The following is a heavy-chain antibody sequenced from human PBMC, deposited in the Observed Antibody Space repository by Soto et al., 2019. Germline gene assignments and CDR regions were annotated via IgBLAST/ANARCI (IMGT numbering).Heavy chain of an antibody. CDR3: AKHDYGDYDFDY. V-gene: IGHV3-23*01. J-gene: IGHJ4*02. Sequence: PGGSLRLSCAASGFIFSNSAMSWVRQAPGKGLEWVSAISRNGGNTHYADSVKGRFAVSRDNSKDALYLQMNSLKAEDTAEYYCAKHDYGDYDFDYWGQGTLVTVSS. CDR1: GFIFSNSA. D-gene: IGHD4-17*01. CDR2: ISRNGGNT.